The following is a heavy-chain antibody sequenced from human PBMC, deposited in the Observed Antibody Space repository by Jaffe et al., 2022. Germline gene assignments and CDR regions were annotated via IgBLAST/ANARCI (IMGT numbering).Heavy chain of an antibody. D-gene: IGHD4-17*01. J-gene: IGHJ3*02. V-gene: IGHV3-66*02. CDR3: ARDGGYGDLDDAFDI. Sequence: EVQLVESGGGLVQPGGSLRLSCAASGFTVSSNYMSWVRQAPGKGLEWVSVIYSGGSTYYADSVKGRFTISRDNSKNTLYLQMNSLRAEDTAVYYCARDGGYGDLDDAFDIWGQGTMVTVSS. CDR2: IYSGGST. CDR1: GFTVSSNY.